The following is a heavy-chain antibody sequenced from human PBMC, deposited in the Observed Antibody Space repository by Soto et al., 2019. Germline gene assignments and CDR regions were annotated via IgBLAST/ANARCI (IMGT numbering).Heavy chain of an antibody. J-gene: IGHJ4*02. CDR2: IHYSGTT. CDR3: ARADGFGVVTPFMDS. Sequence: SETLSLTCTVSGGSFNSDGYYWSWIRQHPEKGLEFIGYIHYSGTTYYNPSLRSRVTIFIDTSKSHFSLRLSSVTAADTAVYYCARADGFGVVTPFMDSWGQGILVTVSS. CDR1: GGSFNSDGYY. D-gene: IGHD3-3*01. V-gene: IGHV4-31*03.